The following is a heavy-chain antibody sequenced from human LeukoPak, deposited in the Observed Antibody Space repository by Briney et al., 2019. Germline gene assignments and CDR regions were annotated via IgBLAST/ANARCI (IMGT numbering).Heavy chain of an antibody. V-gene: IGHV1-2*02. Sequence: ASVKVSCKASGYTFTGHYIHWVRQASGQGLEWMGWINPNNGGTNYAQRFQDRVTLSRDTSISTAYMELSSLSSDDTAVYYCVRPYCSTITCYYYFDYWGQGTLVTVSA. J-gene: IGHJ4*02. CDR2: INPNNGGT. CDR3: VRPYCSTITCYYYFDY. D-gene: IGHD2-2*01. CDR1: GYTFTGHY.